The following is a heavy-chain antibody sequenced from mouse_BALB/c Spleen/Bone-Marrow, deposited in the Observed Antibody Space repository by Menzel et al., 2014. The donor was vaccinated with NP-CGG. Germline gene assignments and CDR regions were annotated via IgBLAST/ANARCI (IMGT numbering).Heavy chain of an antibody. J-gene: IGHJ4*01. CDR2: ISGGGSYT. D-gene: IGHD2-14*01. CDR1: GFTFSSYG. CDR3: ARGHYRYDAYAMDY. V-gene: IGHV5-9-2*01. Sequence: EVMLVESGGGLVKPGGSLKLSCAAPGFTFSSYGMSWVRQTPEKRLEWVATISGGGSYTYYPDSVKGRFTISRDNAKNDLYLQMSSLRSEDTALYYCARGHYRYDAYAMDYWGRGTSVTVSS.